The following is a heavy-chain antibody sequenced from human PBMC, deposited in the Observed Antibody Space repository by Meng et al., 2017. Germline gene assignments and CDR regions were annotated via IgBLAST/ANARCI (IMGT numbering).Heavy chain of an antibody. Sequence: SETLSLTCTASGGSISSSSYYWGWIRQPPGKGLEWIGSIYYSGSTYYNPSLKSRVTISVDTSKNQFSMKLSSVTAADTAVYYCARDRSLWFGELLPLWFDPWGQGTLVTVSS. V-gene: IGHV4-39*07. J-gene: IGHJ5*02. CDR3: ARDRSLWFGELLPLWFDP. CDR2: IYYSGST. D-gene: IGHD3-10*01. CDR1: GGSISSSSYY.